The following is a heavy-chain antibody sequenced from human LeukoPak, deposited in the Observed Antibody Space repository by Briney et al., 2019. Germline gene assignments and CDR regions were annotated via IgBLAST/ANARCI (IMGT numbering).Heavy chain of an antibody. D-gene: IGHD2-2*02. J-gene: IGHJ4*02. V-gene: IGHV4-34*01. CDR3: ANLYYCSSTSCYKDY. CDR1: VGSFSGYY. CDR2: INHSGST. Sequence: PSETLSLTCAVYVGSFSGYYWSWIRQPPGKGLEWIGEINHSGSTNYNPSLKSRVTISVDTSKNQFSLKLSSVTAADTAVYYCANLYYCSSTSCYKDYWGQGTLVTVSS.